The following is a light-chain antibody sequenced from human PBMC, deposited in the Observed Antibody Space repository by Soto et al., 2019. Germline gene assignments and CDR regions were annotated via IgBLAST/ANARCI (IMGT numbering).Light chain of an antibody. Sequence: DIPMTQSPSTLSASVGDRVTITCRASQSISSWLAWYQQKPGKAPKLLIYRASSLESGVPSRFSASGSGTEFTLTISSLQPDDFATYYCQQYNSYSPRLTFGGGTKVEIK. V-gene: IGKV1-5*03. CDR3: QQYNSYSPRLT. J-gene: IGKJ4*01. CDR1: QSISSW. CDR2: RAS.